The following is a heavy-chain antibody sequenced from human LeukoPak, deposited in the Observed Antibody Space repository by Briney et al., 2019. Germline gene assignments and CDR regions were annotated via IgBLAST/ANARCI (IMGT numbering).Heavy chain of an antibody. D-gene: IGHD2-2*01. CDR1: GGSISSYY. J-gene: IGHJ4*02. CDR3: ARSSSPAAILDY. CDR2: IYYSGST. Sequence: SETLSPTCTVSGGSISSYYWSWIRQPPGKGLEWIGYIYYSGSTNYNPSLKSRVTISVDTSKNQFSLKLSSVTAADTAVYYCARSSSPAAILDYWGQGTLVTVSS. V-gene: IGHV4-59*01.